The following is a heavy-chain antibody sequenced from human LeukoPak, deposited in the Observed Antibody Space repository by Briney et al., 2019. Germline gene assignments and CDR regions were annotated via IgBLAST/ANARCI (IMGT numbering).Heavy chain of an antibody. CDR2: IIPIFGTA. J-gene: IGHJ4*02. D-gene: IGHD1-26*01. CDR1: GGTFSSYA. CDR3: ASKAYSGSYQYYFDY. V-gene: IGHV1-69*05. Sequence: SVKVSCKASGGTFSSYAISWVRQAPGQGLEWMGGIIPIFGTANYAQKFQGRVTITTDESTSTAYMELSSLRSEDTAVYYCASKAYSGSYQYYFDYWGQGTLATVSS.